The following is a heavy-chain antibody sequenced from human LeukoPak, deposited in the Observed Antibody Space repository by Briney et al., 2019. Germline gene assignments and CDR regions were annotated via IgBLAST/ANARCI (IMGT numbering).Heavy chain of an antibody. Sequence: PSETLSLTCTVSGGSISSYYWSWIRQPPGKGPEWIGYIYYSGSTNYNPSLKSRVTISVDTSKNQFSLKLSSVTAADTAVYYCARRDYGSGNNWFDPWGQGTLVTVSS. J-gene: IGHJ5*02. CDR3: ARRDYGSGNNWFDP. CDR1: GGSISSYY. V-gene: IGHV4-59*08. D-gene: IGHD3-10*01. CDR2: IYYSGST.